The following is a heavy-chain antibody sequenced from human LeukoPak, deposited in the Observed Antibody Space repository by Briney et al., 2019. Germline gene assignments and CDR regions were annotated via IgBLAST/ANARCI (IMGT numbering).Heavy chain of an antibody. V-gene: IGHV4-30-2*01. CDR1: GGSISSGGYS. Sequence: SQSLSLTCAVSGGSISSGGYSWGWIRQPPGRGLEWIGYIYHSGSTYYNPSLKSRVTISVDRSKNQFSLKLSSVTAADTAVYYCARGTVLLWFGESWFDPWGQGTLVTVSS. D-gene: IGHD3-10*01. CDR2: IYHSGST. CDR3: ARGTVLLWFGESWFDP. J-gene: IGHJ5*02.